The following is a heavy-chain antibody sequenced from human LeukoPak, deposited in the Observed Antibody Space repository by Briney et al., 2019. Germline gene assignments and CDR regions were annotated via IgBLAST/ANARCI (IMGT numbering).Heavy chain of an antibody. CDR2: ITGSGSDT. CDR3: AKGTEGYCSGTICYPFDY. V-gene: IGHV3-23*01. J-gene: IGHJ4*02. Sequence: PGGSLRPSCEASGFTFSSYAMNWVRQVPGKGLEWVSSITGSGSDTYFVDSVKGRFTISRDNSKNTLYLQLNSLRAEDTAVYYCAKGTEGYCSGTICYPFDYWGRGTLVTVSS. CDR1: GFTFSSYA. D-gene: IGHD2-15*01.